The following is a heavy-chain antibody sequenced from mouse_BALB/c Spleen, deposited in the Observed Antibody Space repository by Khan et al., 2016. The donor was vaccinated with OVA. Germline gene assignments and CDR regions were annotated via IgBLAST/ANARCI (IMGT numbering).Heavy chain of an antibody. V-gene: IGHV2-2*02. J-gene: IGHJ3*01. CDR2: IWSGGST. Sequence: QVQLKELGPGLVQPSQSLSITCTVSGFSLTSYGIHWVRQSPGKGLEWLGVIWSGGSTDYDAAFISRLSVSKDNSESQVFFKMNSLQGNDTAIYYCARNYDYDEGLVYWGQGTLVTVSA. D-gene: IGHD2-4*01. CDR1: GFSLTSYG. CDR3: ARNYDYDEGLVY.